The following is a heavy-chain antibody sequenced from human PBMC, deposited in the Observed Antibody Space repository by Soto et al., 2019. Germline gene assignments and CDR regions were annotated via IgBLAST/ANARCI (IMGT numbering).Heavy chain of an antibody. V-gene: IGHV3-11*01. D-gene: IGHD6-25*01. CDR3: ARGGSGWTRGGWLGP. CDR1: GFTFSDYY. J-gene: IGHJ5*02. Sequence: QMQLVQSGGGLVKPGGSLTLSCKASGFTFSDYYMIWVRQTPGKGLEWLSYISDSGSTIYYADSVRARFTIFRENAANSVYLQLDALTDRDTAFYYCARGGSGWTRGGWLGPWGQGSLVTVSS. CDR2: ISDSGSTI.